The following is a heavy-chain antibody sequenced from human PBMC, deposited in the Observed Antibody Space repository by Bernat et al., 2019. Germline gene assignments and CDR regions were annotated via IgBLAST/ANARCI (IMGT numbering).Heavy chain of an antibody. CDR2: VSYDGRNK. Sequence: VQLVESGGGVVQPGRSLRFSCVASGFTFSDYSLHWVRQAPGKGLEWVAVVSYDGRNKYYADSVQARFIISRDDSENTLYLQMDSLKSEDTAVYYCVRDGAALYYYHGMDVWGRGTTVTVSS. D-gene: IGHD6-25*01. CDR3: VRDGAALYYYHGMDV. V-gene: IGHV3-30*04. J-gene: IGHJ6*02. CDR1: GFTFSDYS.